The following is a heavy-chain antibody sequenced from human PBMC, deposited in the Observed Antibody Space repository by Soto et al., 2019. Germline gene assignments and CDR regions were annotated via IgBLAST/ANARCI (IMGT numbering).Heavy chain of an antibody. CDR3: AKKGLGFEYCFDY. D-gene: IGHD3-10*01. CDR1: GYTLTELS. Sequence: ASVKVSCKVSGYTLTELSMHWVRQAPGKGLEWMGGFDPEDGETIYTQKFQGRVTMTEDTSTDTAYKELSSLRSEDTAVYYCAKKGLGFEYCFDYWGQGTLVTVSS. V-gene: IGHV1-24*01. CDR2: FDPEDGET. J-gene: IGHJ4*01.